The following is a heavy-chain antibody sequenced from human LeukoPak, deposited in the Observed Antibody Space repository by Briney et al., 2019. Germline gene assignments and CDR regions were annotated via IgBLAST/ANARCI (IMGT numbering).Heavy chain of an antibody. CDR2: IIPIFGTA. Sequence: GASVKVSCTASGGTFSSYGISWVRQAPGQGLEWMGGIIPIFGTANYAQKFQGRVTITADESTSTAYMELSSLRSEDTAVYYCARTGENPPAATLYGMDVWGQGTTVTVSS. CDR3: ARTGENPPAATLYGMDV. J-gene: IGHJ6*02. V-gene: IGHV1-69*13. D-gene: IGHD2-15*01. CDR1: GGTFSSYG.